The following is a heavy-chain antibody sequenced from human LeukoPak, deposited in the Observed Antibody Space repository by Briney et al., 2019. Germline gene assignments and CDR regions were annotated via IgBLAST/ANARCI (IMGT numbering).Heavy chain of an antibody. V-gene: IGHV1-3*01. CDR1: GYTFTSYA. CDR3: ARDRRMVRGSSHYFQY. D-gene: IGHD3-10*01. J-gene: IGHJ1*01. Sequence: AASVKVSCKASGYTFTSYAMHWVRQAPGQRLEWMGWINAGNGNTKYSQKFQGRVTITRDTSASTAYMELSSLRSEDTAVYYCARDRRMVRGSSHYFQYWGQGTLVTVSS. CDR2: INAGNGNT.